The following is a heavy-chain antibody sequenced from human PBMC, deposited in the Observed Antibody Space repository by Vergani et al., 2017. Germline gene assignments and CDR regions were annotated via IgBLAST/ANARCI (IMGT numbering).Heavy chain of an antibody. J-gene: IGHJ4*02. Sequence: EVQVVESGGGLIKPGGSLRLSCVVSGITFKNAWINWVRQAPGKGLEWIGRIRSKNDCGKADYAAPLKGRFTISRDDSKDSAFLLVNNLKTEDTAVYFFDTDYQDYCVQGTMVTVSS. CDR3: DTDYQDY. V-gene: IGHV3-15*01. CDR2: IRSKNDCGKA. D-gene: IGHD4-11*01. CDR1: GITFKNAW.